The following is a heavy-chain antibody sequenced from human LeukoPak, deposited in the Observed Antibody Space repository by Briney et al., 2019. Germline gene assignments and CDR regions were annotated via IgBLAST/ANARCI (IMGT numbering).Heavy chain of an antibody. Sequence: GASVKVSCKASGYTFIDYYMHWVRQAPGQGLEWMGWINPNSGGTNYAQNFQGRVTMTRDTSIRTVYMELSSLRSGDTAVYYCASTGSSSGWYAEGWIDPWGQGTLVTVSS. CDR1: GYTFIDYY. V-gene: IGHV1-2*02. J-gene: IGHJ5*02. D-gene: IGHD6-19*01. CDR2: INPNSGGT. CDR3: ASTGSSSGWYAEGWIDP.